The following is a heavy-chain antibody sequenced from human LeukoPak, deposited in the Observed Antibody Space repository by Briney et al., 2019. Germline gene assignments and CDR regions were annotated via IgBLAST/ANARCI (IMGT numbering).Heavy chain of an antibody. CDR3: ARGFYYYDSSALFDY. Sequence: SETLSLTCTVSGGSISSYYWSWIRQPPGKGLEWIAYISDIGSINYNPSLKSRVTMSVDTSKNQFSLKLSSVTAADTAVYYCARGFYYYDSSALFDYWGQGTLVTVSS. D-gene: IGHD3-22*01. J-gene: IGHJ4*02. V-gene: IGHV4-59*12. CDR2: ISDIGSI. CDR1: GGSISSYY.